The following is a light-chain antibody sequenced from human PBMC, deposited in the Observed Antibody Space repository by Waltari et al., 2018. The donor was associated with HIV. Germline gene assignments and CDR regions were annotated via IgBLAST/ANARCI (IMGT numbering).Light chain of an antibody. Sequence: QSVLTQPPSVSAAPGQKVSFSCSGGNSNLGNNYVSWYQQLPGRAPRLLIYDTEKRPSGIPDRFSASKAGMAATLDITGLQIVDEADYYCGTWDSSLNLYVFGPGTTVAVL. J-gene: IGLJ1*01. CDR1: NSNLGNNY. CDR3: GTWDSSLNLYV. V-gene: IGLV1-51*01. CDR2: DTE.